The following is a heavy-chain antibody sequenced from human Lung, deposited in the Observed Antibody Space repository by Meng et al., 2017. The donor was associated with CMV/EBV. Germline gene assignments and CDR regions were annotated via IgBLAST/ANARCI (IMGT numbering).Heavy chain of an antibody. J-gene: IGHJ3*02. D-gene: IGHD3-10*01. CDR1: GFTFSSYD. V-gene: IGHV3-13*01. Sequence: GEXXKISCAASGFTFSSYDMHWVRQAPGKGLEWVSSIDNGGDTYYSGSVKGRFTISREDVKNSLYLQMNSLRAGDTAVYYCARGSSWFGESADAFDIWGQGTVVTVSS. CDR2: IDNGGDT. CDR3: ARGSSWFGESADAFDI.